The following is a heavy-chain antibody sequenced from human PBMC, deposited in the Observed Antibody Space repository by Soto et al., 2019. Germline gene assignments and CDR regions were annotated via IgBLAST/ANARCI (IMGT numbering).Heavy chain of an antibody. D-gene: IGHD3-3*01. CDR2: ISGSGGST. Sequence: QGESLKISCAASGFTFSSYAMSWVRQAPGKGLEWVSAISGSGGSTDYADSVKGRFTISRDNSKNTLYLQMNSLRAEDTAVYYCAKKGRFLGYYYYGMDVWGQGTTVTVSS. V-gene: IGHV3-23*01. CDR1: GFTFSSYA. J-gene: IGHJ6*02. CDR3: AKKGRFLGYYYYGMDV.